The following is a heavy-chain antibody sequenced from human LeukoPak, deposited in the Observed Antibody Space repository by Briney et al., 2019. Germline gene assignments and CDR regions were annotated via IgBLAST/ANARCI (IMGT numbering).Heavy chain of an antibody. CDR1: GYTFTGYY. CDR2: INPSGGST. V-gene: IGHV1-46*01. D-gene: IGHD3-22*01. J-gene: IGHJ4*02. CDR3: ARDQDYYDSSGYYPFDY. Sequence: ASVKVSCKASGYTFTGYYMHWVRQAPGQGLEWMGIINPSGGSTSYAQKFQGRVTMTRDTSTSTVYMELSSLRSEDTAVYYCARDQDYYDSSGYYPFDYWGQGTLVTVSS.